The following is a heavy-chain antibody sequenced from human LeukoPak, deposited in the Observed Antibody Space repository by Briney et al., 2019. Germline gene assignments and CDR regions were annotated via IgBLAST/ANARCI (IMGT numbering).Heavy chain of an antibody. CDR2: IIPIFGTA. D-gene: IGHD3-10*01. J-gene: IGHJ5*02. Sequence: ASVKVSCKASGGTFSSYAISWVRQAPGQGLEWMGRIIPIFGTANYAQKFQGRVTITTDESTSTAYMELGSLRSEDTAVYYCARTKVFWFDPWGQGTLVTVSS. V-gene: IGHV1-69*05. CDR3: ARTKVFWFDP. CDR1: GGTFSSYA.